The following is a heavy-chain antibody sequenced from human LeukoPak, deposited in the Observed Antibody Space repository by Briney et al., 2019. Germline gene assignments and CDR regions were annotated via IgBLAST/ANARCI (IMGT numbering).Heavy chain of an antibody. V-gene: IGHV3-23*01. CDR2: ISGSGGTI. J-gene: IGHJ4*02. D-gene: IGHD3-10*01. Sequence: GGSLRLSCAASGFTFSSYAMSWVRQAPGKGLEWVSAISGSGGTIYYADSVKGRFTISRDNAKNSLYLQMNSLRAEDTAVYYCAGERHYGSGSYHDYWGQGTLVTVSS. CDR1: GFTFSSYA. CDR3: AGERHYGSGSYHDY.